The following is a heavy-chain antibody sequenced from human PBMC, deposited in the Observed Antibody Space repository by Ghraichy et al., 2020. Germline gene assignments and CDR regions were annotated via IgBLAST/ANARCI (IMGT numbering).Heavy chain of an antibody. CDR2: IIPIFGTA. J-gene: IGHJ6*02. V-gene: IGHV1-69*13. CDR1: GGTFSSYA. Sequence: SVKVSCKASGGTFSSYAISWVRQAPGQGLEWMGGIIPIFGTANYAQKFQGRVTITADESTSTAYMELSSLRSEDTAVYYCANTKGPGEYCSSTSCYRGGMDVWGQGTTVTVSS. CDR3: ANTKGPGEYCSSTSCYRGGMDV. D-gene: IGHD2-2*02.